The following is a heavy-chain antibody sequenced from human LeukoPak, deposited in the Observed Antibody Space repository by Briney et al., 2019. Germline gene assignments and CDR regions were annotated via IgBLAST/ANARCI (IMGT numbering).Heavy chain of an antibody. J-gene: IGHJ5*02. D-gene: IGHD2-2*01. V-gene: IGHV4-31*03. CDR3: ARGSRYCSSTSCYSPLDP. Sequence: TLSLTCTVSGGSISSGGYYWSWIGQHPGEGLEWIGYIYYSGSTYYNPSLKSRVTISVDTSKNQFSLKLSSVTAADTAVYYCARGSRYCSSTSCYSPLDPWGQGTLVTVSS. CDR1: GGSISSGGYY. CDR2: IYYSGST.